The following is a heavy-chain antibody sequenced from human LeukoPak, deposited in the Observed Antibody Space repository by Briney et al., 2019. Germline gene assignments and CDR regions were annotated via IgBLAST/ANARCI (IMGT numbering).Heavy chain of an antibody. CDR2: INAGDGNT. Sequence: GASVKVSCKASGYTFTSYAMHWVRQAPGQRLEWMGWINAGDGNTKYAQKFQGRVTITRDTSASTAYMELSSLRSEDTAVYYCARASGSHDWFDPWGQGTLVTVSS. CDR1: GYTFTSYA. D-gene: IGHD1-26*01. CDR3: ARASGSHDWFDP. V-gene: IGHV1-3*01. J-gene: IGHJ5*02.